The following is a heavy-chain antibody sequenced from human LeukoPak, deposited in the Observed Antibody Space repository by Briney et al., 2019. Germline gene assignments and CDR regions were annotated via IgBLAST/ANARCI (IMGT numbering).Heavy chain of an antibody. Sequence: GGSLRLSCAASGFTVSSSYMSWVRQAPGKGLEWVSVIYSGGNTYYADSVKGRFTISRDNSKNTLYLQMNSLRAEDTAVYYCARVRCSSTSCYYYYYYMDVWGKGTTVTVSS. CDR1: GFTVSSSY. CDR2: IYSGGNT. V-gene: IGHV3-66*02. CDR3: ARVRCSSTSCYYYYYYMDV. D-gene: IGHD2-2*01. J-gene: IGHJ6*03.